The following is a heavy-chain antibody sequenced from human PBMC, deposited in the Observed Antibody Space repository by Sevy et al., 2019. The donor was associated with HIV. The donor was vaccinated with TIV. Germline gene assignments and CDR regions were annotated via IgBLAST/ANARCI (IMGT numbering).Heavy chain of an antibody. V-gene: IGHV1-18*01. J-gene: IGHJ4*02. CDR2: ISAYNGNT. CDR3: ARAMRVRSSSDFDY. Sequence: VSMKVSCKASGYTFTSYGISWVRQAPGQGLEWMGWISAYNGNTNYAQKLQGRVTMTTDTSTSTAYMELRSLRSDDTAVYYCARAMRVRSSSDFDYWGQGTLVTVSS. CDR1: GYTFTSYG. D-gene: IGHD6-6*01.